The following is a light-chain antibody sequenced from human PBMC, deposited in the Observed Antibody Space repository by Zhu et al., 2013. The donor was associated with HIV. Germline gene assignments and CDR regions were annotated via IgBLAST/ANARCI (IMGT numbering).Light chain of an antibody. CDR3: MQGTHWPPVT. V-gene: IGKV2-30*02. CDR2: RVS. CDR1: QSLLHSDGNTY. J-gene: IGKJ5*01. Sequence: DVVLTQSPLSLPVTLGQPASISCTSSQSLLHSDGNTYLNWFHQRPGQSPRRLISRVSTRESGVPDRFSGSGSGTDFTLKISSVEAEDVGVYYCMQGTHWPPVTFGQGTRLEIK.